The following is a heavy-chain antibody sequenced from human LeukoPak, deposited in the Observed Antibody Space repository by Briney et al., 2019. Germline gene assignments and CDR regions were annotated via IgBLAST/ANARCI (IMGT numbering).Heavy chain of an antibody. J-gene: IGHJ4*02. CDR3: ARGNQYGDGYNQPDY. CDR2: ISSSSSYI. V-gene: IGHV3-21*01. Sequence: GGSLRLSCAASGLTFSSYSMNWVRQAPGKGLEWVSSISSSSSYIYYADSVKGRFTISRDNAKNSLYLQLNSLRAEDTAVYYCARGNQYGDGYNQPDYWGQGPLVTVSS. CDR1: GLTFSSYS. D-gene: IGHD5-24*01.